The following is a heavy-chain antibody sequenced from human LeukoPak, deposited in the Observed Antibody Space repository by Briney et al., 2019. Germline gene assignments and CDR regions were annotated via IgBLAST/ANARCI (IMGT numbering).Heavy chain of an antibody. V-gene: IGHV4-34*01. D-gene: IGHD4-17*01. CDR1: GGSLSGYY. J-gene: IGHJ3*01. CDR2: IHHDGRT. CDR3: AREAVPRAYGFTVNLYDL. Sequence: SETLSLTCAVSGGSLSGYYWSWIRQSPGKGLEWMGDIHHDGRTKYKSSFKSRVTIFLDSSKTVLSLRLSPVPPADTALYFCAREAVPRAYGFTVNLYDLWGQGTMVTVAP.